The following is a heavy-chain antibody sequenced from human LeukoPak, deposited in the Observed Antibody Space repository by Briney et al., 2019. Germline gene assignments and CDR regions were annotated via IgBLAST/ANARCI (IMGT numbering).Heavy chain of an antibody. CDR2: IYAGGKT. D-gene: IGHD2-21*02. Sequence: SETLSLTCTVSGGSISNYYWSWIRQPAGKGLERIGRIYAGGKTDHNPSLKSRVTMSVDTSKNQFSLRLRSVTAADTAVYYCAREHKDYDGDGYYYGYWGQGTLVTVSS. V-gene: IGHV4-4*07. CDR1: GGSISNYY. J-gene: IGHJ4*02. CDR3: AREHKDYDGDGYYYGY.